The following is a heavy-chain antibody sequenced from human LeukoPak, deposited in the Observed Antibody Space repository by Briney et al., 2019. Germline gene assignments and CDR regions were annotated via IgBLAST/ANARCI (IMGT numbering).Heavy chain of an antibody. J-gene: IGHJ6*03. V-gene: IGHV4-34*01. CDR1: GGSFSGYY. D-gene: IGHD3-9*01. CDR3: AGTYYDILTGHGEYYYYMDV. Sequence: SETLSLTCAVYGGSFSGYYWSWIRQPPGKGLEWIGEINHSGSTNYNPSLKSRVTTSVDTSKNQFSLKLSSVTAADTAVYYCAGTYYDILTGHGEYYYYMDVWGKGTTVTVSS. CDR2: INHSGST.